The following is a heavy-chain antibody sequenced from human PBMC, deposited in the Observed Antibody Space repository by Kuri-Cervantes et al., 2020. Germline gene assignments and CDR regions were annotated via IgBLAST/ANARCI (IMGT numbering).Heavy chain of an antibody. CDR3: ASQEATHFDWLFTLDY. Sequence: GESLKISCAASGFTFSSYWMSWVRQAPGKGLEWVAVISYDGSNKYYADSVKGRFTISRDNSKNTLYLQMNSLGAEDTAVYYCASQEATHFDWLFTLDYWGQGTLVTVSS. V-gene: IGHV3-30-3*01. D-gene: IGHD3-9*01. J-gene: IGHJ4*02. CDR1: GFTFSSYW. CDR2: ISYDGSNK.